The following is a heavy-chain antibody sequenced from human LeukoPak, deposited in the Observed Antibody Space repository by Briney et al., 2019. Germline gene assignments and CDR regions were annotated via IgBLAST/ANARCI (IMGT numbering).Heavy chain of an antibody. Sequence: ASVKVSCKASGYIFTTYFIHWVRQAPGQGLEWMGWINPNSGGTNYAQKFQGRVTMTRDTSISTAYMELSRLRSDDTAVYYCARESRMATINTPRRTLNYWGQGTLVTVSS. CDR2: INPNSGGT. V-gene: IGHV1-2*02. CDR1: GYIFTTYF. CDR3: ARESRMATINTPRRTLNY. J-gene: IGHJ4*02. D-gene: IGHD5-24*01.